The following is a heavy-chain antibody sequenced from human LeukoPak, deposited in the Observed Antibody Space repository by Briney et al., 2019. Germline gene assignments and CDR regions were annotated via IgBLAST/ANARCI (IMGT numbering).Heavy chain of an antibody. CDR2: INPNSGGT. D-gene: IGHD2-8*02. Sequence: ASVKVSCKASGYTFTDYFMHWVRQAPGQGLEWMGWINPNSGGTNYAHKFQGRVTMTRDTSISTAYMELSRLRSDDTAVYYCARDTDHYFDYWGQGTLVTVSS. V-gene: IGHV1-2*02. CDR3: ARDTDHYFDY. CDR1: GYTFTDYF. J-gene: IGHJ4*02.